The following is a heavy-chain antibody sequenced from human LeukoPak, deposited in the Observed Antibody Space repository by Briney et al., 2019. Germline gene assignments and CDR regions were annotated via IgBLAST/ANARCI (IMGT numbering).Heavy chain of an antibody. J-gene: IGHJ4*02. Sequence: GRSLRPACATSGFTFSVVGVHWVRQAPGKGRGWVAVIWYDVSLKYYTDSVEGRFTISRDNSKNTLYLQMNSLRAEDTAVYYCARARDPEDYYFEYWGQGTLVTVSS. CDR1: GFTFSVVG. V-gene: IGHV3-33*01. CDR3: ARARDPEDYYFEY. D-gene: IGHD2-21*02. CDR2: IWYDVSLK.